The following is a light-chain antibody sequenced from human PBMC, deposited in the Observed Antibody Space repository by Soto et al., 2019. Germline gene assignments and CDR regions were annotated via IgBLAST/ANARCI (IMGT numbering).Light chain of an antibody. J-gene: IGKJ1*01. CDR1: QSISTY. CDR3: QQSYSTPWT. V-gene: IGKV1-39*01. CDR2: SAS. Sequence: DIQMTQSPSSLSASVGDRVTITCRASQSISTYLSWFQQKPGKAPKLLIYSASTLQSGVPSRFRGSGSGTDFTLTISRLQPEDFATYHCQQSYSTPWTFGQGTQVEVK.